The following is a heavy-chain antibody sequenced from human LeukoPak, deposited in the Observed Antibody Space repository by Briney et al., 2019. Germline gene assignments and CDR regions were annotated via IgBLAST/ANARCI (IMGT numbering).Heavy chain of an antibody. CDR2: ISGDGGST. D-gene: IGHD4-17*01. V-gene: IGHV3-43*02. J-gene: IGHJ4*02. Sequence: GGSLRLSCAASGFTFDDYAMHWVRQAPGKGLEWVSLISGDGGSTYYADSVKGRFTISRDNSKNMLYLQMNSLRVEDTAMYYCARDSRDLTVTATEFDSWGQGTLVTVSS. CDR3: ARDSRDLTVTATEFDS. CDR1: GFTFDDYA.